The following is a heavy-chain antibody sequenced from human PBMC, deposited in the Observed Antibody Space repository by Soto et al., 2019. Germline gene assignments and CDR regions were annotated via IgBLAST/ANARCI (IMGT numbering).Heavy chain of an antibody. J-gene: IGHJ6*02. Sequence: QVQLVQSGAEVKKPGASVKVSCKASAYTFINHDISWVREAPGQGLEWRGWISVSNGNTNYAQKLQGRVIMTSDTSTSSAYMELRRLRSDDTAVYFWARTVVTSYYFYGMAVWGQGTTVSVSS. CDR1: AYTFINHD. CDR2: ISVSNGNT. D-gene: IGHD2-21*02. CDR3: ARTVVTSYYFYGMAV. V-gene: IGHV1-18*01.